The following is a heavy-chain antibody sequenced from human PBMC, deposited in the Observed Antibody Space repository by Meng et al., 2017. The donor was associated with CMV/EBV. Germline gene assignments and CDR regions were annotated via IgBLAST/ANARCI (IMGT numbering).Heavy chain of an antibody. CDR2: ISGSGTST. CDR1: GFTFSTYA. V-gene: IGHV3-23*01. D-gene: IGHD6-13*01. Sequence: GESLKISCAASGFTFSTYAMSWVRQAPGKGLEWVSAISGSGTSTYYADSVKGRFTISRDNSKNTLYLQKNSLRVEDTAVYYCAKEPSSWYRPSFDYWGQGTLVTVSS. J-gene: IGHJ4*02. CDR3: AKEPSSWYRPSFDY.